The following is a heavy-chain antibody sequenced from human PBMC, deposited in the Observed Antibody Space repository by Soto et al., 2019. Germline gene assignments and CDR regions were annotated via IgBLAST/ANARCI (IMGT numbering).Heavy chain of an antibody. CDR1: GYIFTSFD. D-gene: IGHD2-8*01. J-gene: IGHJ4*02. V-gene: IGHV1-8*01. CDR2: MNPHSGNT. Sequence: ASVEVSCKXSGYIFTSFDINWVRQATGQGLEWMGWMNPHSGNTGYAQKFQGRVTMTRNTSMNTAYMELRRLRSEDTAVYYCARGHCTNGVCYTPFDYWGQGTLVTVSS. CDR3: ARGHCTNGVCYTPFDY.